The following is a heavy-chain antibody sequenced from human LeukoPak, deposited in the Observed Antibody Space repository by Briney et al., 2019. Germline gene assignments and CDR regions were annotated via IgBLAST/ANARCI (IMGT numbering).Heavy chain of an antibody. CDR2: ISAYNGNT. CDR1: GYTFTSYG. V-gene: IGHV1-18*01. J-gene: IGHJ4*02. D-gene: IGHD6-19*01. CDR3: ASGYSSGWYQFDY. Sequence: ASVKVSCKASGYTFTSYGISWVRQAPGQGLEWMGWISAYNGNTNYAQKLQGRVTMTRNTSISTAYMELSSLRSGDTAVYYCASGYSSGWYQFDYWGQGTLVTVSS.